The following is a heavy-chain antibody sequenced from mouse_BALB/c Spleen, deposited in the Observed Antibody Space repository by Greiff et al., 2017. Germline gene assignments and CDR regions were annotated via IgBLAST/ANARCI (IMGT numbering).Heavy chain of an antibody. J-gene: IGHJ4*01. Sequence: VHLVESGPGLVAPSQSLSITCTVSGFSLTGYGVNWVRQPPGKGLEWLGMIWGDGSTDYNSALKSRLSISKDNSKSQVFLKMNSLQTDDTARYYCARDRYDDGYAMDYWGQGTSVTVSS. CDR1: GFSLTGYG. CDR2: IWGDGST. V-gene: IGHV2-6-7*01. D-gene: IGHD2-14*01. CDR3: ARDRYDDGYAMDY.